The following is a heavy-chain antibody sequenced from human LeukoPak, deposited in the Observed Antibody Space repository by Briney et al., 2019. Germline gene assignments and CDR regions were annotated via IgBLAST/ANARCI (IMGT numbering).Heavy chain of an antibody. D-gene: IGHD1-1*01. CDR3: ARHGLEPTSFYYYMDV. Sequence: SETLSLTCTVSGGSMSTYYWSWVRQPPGKGLEWIGYIYYSGSTNYNPSLKSRVTISIDTSKNQFSLKVSSVTAADTAVYYCARHGLEPTSFYYYMDVWGKGTTVTVSS. CDR1: GGSMSTYY. J-gene: IGHJ6*03. CDR2: IYYSGST. V-gene: IGHV4-59*08.